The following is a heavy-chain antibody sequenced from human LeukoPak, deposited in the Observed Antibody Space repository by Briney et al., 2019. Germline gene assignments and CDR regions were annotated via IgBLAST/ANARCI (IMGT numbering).Heavy chain of an antibody. V-gene: IGHV4-34*01. Sequence: PSETLSLTCTVSGGSISSYYWSWIRQPPGKGLEWIGEINHSGSTNYNPSLKSRVTISVDTSKNQFSLKLSSVTAADTAVYYCARPRGSRLGELSLKYYYYYMDVWGKGTTVTISS. CDR2: INHSGST. J-gene: IGHJ6*03. CDR3: ARPRGSRLGELSLKYYYYYMDV. D-gene: IGHD3-16*02. CDR1: GGSISSYY.